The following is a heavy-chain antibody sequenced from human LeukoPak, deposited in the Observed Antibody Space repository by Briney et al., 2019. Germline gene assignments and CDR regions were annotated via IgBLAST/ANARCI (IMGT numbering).Heavy chain of an antibody. J-gene: IGHJ4*02. V-gene: IGHV1-2*02. D-gene: IGHD6-19*01. CDR3: ARGPRRTVAGTFDLDY. Sequence: ASVKVSCKASGYTFTGYYMHWVRQAPGQGLEWMGWINPNSGGTNHAQKFQGRVTMTRDTSISTAYMELSRLRSDDTAVYYCARGPRRTVAGTFDLDYWGQGTLVTVSS. CDR2: INPNSGGT. CDR1: GYTFTGYY.